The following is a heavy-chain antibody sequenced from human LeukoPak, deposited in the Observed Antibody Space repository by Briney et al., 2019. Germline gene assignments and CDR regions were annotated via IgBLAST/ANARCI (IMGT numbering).Heavy chain of an antibody. V-gene: IGHV3-15*01. CDR2: IKSKTDGGTT. CDR1: GFTFSSYW. D-gene: IGHD3-22*01. CDR3: TTFYYYDSSGYYPGGYFGY. Sequence: GGSLRLSCAASGFTFSSYWMSWVRQAPGKGLEWVGSIKSKTDGGTTDYAAPVKGRFTISRDDSKNTLYLQMNSLKTDDTAVYYCTTFYYYDSSGYYPGGYFGYWGQGTLVTVSS. J-gene: IGHJ4*02.